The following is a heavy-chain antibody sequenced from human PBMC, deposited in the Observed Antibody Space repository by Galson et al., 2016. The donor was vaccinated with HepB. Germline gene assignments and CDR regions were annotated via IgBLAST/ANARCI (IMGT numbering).Heavy chain of an antibody. V-gene: IGHV1-18*01. J-gene: IGHJ4*02. CDR1: GYTFTSYG. D-gene: IGHD5-18*01. Sequence: VKVSCKASGYTFTSYGISWVRQAPGQGLEWMGWISAYNGNTYYAQKLQGRVTMTTDTSTSTVYMELRSLRSDDTAVYYCANGGGYSYATRVDYWGQGTLVTVSS. CDR2: ISAYNGNT. CDR3: ANGGGYSYATRVDY.